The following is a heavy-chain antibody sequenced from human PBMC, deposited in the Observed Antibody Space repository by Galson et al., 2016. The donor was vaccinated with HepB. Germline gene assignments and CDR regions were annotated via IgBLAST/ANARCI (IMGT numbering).Heavy chain of an antibody. V-gene: IGHV1-18*01. Sequence: SVKVSCKASGYTFSRFAISWVRQAPGQGLEWMGWISGYNGNTNYVQKFQGRVTMTTDTSTNTAYMDLRSVRSDDTAVYYCARESLTLTMFQGLDFWGQGTLVTVSS. CDR2: ISGYNGNT. J-gene: IGHJ4*02. D-gene: IGHD3-10*01. CDR1: GYTFSRFA. CDR3: ARESLTLTMFQGLDF.